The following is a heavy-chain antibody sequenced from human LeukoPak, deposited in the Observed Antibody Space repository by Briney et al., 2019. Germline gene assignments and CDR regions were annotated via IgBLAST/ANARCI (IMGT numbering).Heavy chain of an antibody. Sequence: PGGSLRLSRAASGFSVSNNYMSWVRQAPGKGLEWVSVIYSGGSTFYADSVKGRFTISRDNSKNTLYLQMNSLRAEDMAVYYCASDSYSPEYFQHWGQGTLVTVSS. D-gene: IGHD2-15*01. CDR3: ASDSYSPEYFQH. CDR2: IYSGGST. CDR1: GFSVSNNY. V-gene: IGHV3-66*01. J-gene: IGHJ1*01.